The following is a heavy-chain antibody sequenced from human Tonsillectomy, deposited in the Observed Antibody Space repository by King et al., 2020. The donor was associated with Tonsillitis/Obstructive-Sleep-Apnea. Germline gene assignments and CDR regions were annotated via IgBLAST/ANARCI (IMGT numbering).Heavy chain of an antibody. D-gene: IGHD6-13*01. CDR1: GFTFDDYA. V-gene: IGHV3-9*01. CDR2: ISWNSGSL. J-gene: IGHJ3*02. Sequence: QLVESGGGLVQPGRSLRLSCAASGFTFDDYAMYWVRQAPGKGLEWVSGISWNSGSLGYADSVKGRFTISRDNAKNSLYLQMNSLRAEDTALYYCAKDLIIAVSGTPGDAFDIWGQGTMVTVSS. CDR3: AKDLIIAVSGTPGDAFDI.